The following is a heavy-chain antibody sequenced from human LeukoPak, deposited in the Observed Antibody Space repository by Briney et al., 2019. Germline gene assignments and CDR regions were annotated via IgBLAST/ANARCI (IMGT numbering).Heavy chain of an antibody. Sequence: GGSLRLSCAASGFTFSSYSMNWVRQAPGKGLEWVSSISSSSSYIYYADSVKGRFTISRDNAKNSLYLQMNGLRGEDTAVYYCAKGPGARGHFNWFDPWGQGTLVTVSS. V-gene: IGHV3-21*01. CDR3: AKGPGARGHFNWFDP. CDR1: GFTFSSYS. J-gene: IGHJ5*02. CDR2: ISSSSSYI. D-gene: IGHD5-12*01.